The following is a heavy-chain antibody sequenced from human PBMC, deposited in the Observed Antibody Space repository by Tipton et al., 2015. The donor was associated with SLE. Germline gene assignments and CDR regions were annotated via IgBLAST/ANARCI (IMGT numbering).Heavy chain of an antibody. D-gene: IGHD6-13*01. Sequence: TLSLTCTVSGGSISSYYWSWIRQPPGKGLEWIGYIYYSGSTNYNPSLKSRVTISVDTSKNQFSLKLSSVTAADTAVYYCARGSPFSYSSSWSRYFDYWGQGTLVTVSS. CDR2: IYYSGST. V-gene: IGHV4-59*12. CDR1: GGSISSYY. J-gene: IGHJ4*02. CDR3: ARGSPFSYSSSWSRYFDY.